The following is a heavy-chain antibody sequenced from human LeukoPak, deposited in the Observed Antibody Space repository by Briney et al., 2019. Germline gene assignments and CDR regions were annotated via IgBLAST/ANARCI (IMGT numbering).Heavy chain of an antibody. Sequence: GGSLRLSCAASGFTFDDYAMHWVRQAPGKGLEWVSGISWNSGSIGYADSVKGRFTISRDNAKNSLYLQMNSLRAEDTAFYYCAKADRPSKMLPDPAFDIWGQGTMVTVSS. V-gene: IGHV3-9*01. CDR1: GFTFDDYA. J-gene: IGHJ3*02. D-gene: IGHD6-6*01. CDR3: AKADRPSKMLPDPAFDI. CDR2: ISWNSGSI.